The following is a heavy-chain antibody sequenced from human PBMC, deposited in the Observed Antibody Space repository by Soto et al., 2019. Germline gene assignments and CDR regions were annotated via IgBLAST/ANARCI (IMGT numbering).Heavy chain of an antibody. J-gene: IGHJ5*02. CDR1: GFSVSTSEVG. CDR3: AHAPGIAVTTNWFDP. Sequence: QITLRESGPTLVKPTQTLTLTSTFSGFSVSTSEVGVGRIGQPPGKALQWLALIYWDDDKRYSPSLKSRLTITKDTSKNQVVLTMTNMDPVDTATYYCAHAPGIAVTTNWFDPWGQGILVTVSS. CDR2: IYWDDDK. V-gene: IGHV2-5*02. D-gene: IGHD6-19*01.